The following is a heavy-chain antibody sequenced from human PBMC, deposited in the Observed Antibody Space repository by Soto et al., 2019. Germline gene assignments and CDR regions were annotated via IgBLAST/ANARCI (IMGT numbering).Heavy chain of an antibody. Sequence: QVQLVQSGAEVKKPGASVKVSCKASGYTFTSYDINWVRQATGQGLEWMGWMNPNSGNTGYAQKFQGRVTKTRNTSISTAYMELGSMKSEDTAGYYCARERVGAVDRWGQGNLVTVSS. J-gene: IGHJ5*02. CDR2: MNPNSGNT. V-gene: IGHV1-8*01. D-gene: IGHD1-26*01. CDR3: ARERVGAVDR. CDR1: GYTFTSYD.